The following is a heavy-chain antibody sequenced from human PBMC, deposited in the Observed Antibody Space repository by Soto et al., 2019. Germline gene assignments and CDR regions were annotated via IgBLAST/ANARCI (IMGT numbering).Heavy chain of an antibody. CDR1: GGSISSGDYY. V-gene: IGHV4-30-4*01. J-gene: IGHJ5*02. CDR2: IYYSGST. Sequence: PSETLSLTCTVSGGSISSGDYYWSWIRQPPGKGLEWIGYIYYSGSTYYNPSLKSRVTISVDTSKNQFSLKLSSVTAADTAVYYCAREGMNQADWFDPWGQGTLVTVSS. CDR3: AREGMNQADWFDP.